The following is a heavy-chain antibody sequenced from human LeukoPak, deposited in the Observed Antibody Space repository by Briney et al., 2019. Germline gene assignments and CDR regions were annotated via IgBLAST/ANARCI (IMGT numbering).Heavy chain of an antibody. J-gene: IGHJ5*02. CDR1: GVAPRLVSYY. D-gene: IGHD3-10*01. CDR2: IYYSGIT. CDR3: ARLRYYGSGSYPMTGNWFDP. Sequence: TLSLTCTVSGVAPRLVSYYCGCVRQPPSDGLECCRNIYYSGITYYISSRKSRVTISVDTSKNQFFLTLSSVPAADTAVYFCARLRYYGSGSYPMTGNWFDPWGQGTLVTVSS. V-gene: IGHV4-39*01.